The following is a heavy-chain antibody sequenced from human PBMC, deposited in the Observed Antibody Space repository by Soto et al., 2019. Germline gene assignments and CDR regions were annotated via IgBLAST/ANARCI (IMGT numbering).Heavy chain of an antibody. Sequence: QVQLQESGPGLVKPSQTLSLTCTVSGGSISSGGYYWSWIRQHPGKGLEWIGDIYYSGSTYYNPSLKTRVTISVDTSKNPFSLKLSSVTAADTAVYYCAREGVVNTAMVKQAHYFDYWGQGTLVTVSS. D-gene: IGHD5-18*01. CDR1: GGSISSGGYY. J-gene: IGHJ4*02. CDR2: IYYSGST. CDR3: AREGVVNTAMVKQAHYFDY. V-gene: IGHV4-31*03.